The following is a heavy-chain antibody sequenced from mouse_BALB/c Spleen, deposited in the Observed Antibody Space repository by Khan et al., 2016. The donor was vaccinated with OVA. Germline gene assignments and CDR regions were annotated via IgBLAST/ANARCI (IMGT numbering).Heavy chain of an antibody. CDR3: ARHLTGSFAY. J-gene: IGHJ3*01. CDR2: INSDGYYT. D-gene: IGHD4-1*01. CDR1: GFTFSAYG. V-gene: IGHV5-6*01. Sequence: EVELVESGGDLMKPGGSLKLSCTASGFTFSAYGMSWVRQTPDTRLEWVATINSDGYYTYYRDSVQGRFTISRDNAKNTLYLQMSSLKSEDTAMYYCARHLTGSFAYWGQGTLVTVSA.